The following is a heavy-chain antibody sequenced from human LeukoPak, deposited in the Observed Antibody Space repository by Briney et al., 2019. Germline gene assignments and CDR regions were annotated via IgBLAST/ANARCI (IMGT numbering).Heavy chain of an antibody. J-gene: IGHJ4*02. CDR1: GFTFTNYA. D-gene: IGHD6-13*01. Sequence: GGSLRLSCAASGFTFTNYAMHWVRQAPGKGLEWVSTISDSGSSTYYADSVKGRFTISRDNSKNTLYLQMNSLRAEDTAVYYCARERGIAAAGQDYFDYWGQGTPVTVSS. CDR2: ISDSGSST. V-gene: IGHV3-23*01. CDR3: ARERGIAAAGQDYFDY.